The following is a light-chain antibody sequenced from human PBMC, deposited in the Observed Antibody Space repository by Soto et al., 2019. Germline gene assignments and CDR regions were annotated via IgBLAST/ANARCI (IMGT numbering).Light chain of an antibody. V-gene: IGKV1-33*01. Sequence: DIQMTQSPSSLSASVGDRVTITCQASQDISNYLNWYQQKPGKAPKLLIYDASNLETGVPSRFSGSGSGTDFTFTISSLQPEDIATYYCQQYDDLPALLTFGPGTKVDIK. CDR3: QQYDDLPALLT. CDR1: QDISNY. J-gene: IGKJ3*01. CDR2: DAS.